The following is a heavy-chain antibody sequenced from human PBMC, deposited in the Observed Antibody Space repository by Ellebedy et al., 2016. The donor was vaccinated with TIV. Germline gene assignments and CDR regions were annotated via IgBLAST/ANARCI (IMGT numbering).Heavy chain of an antibody. D-gene: IGHD3-10*01. CDR2: ISPTAETT. V-gene: IGHV3-23*01. CDR3: ARCPLTMIRGDDEYNWFDP. CDR1: GFTFSTYA. J-gene: IGHJ5*02. Sequence: LSLTCAASGFTFSTYAMAWVRQAPGKGLEWVSAISPTAETTPYADSVKGRFTISRDNSKNTLYLQMNSLRAEDTAVYYCARCPLTMIRGDDEYNWFDPWGQGTLVTVSS.